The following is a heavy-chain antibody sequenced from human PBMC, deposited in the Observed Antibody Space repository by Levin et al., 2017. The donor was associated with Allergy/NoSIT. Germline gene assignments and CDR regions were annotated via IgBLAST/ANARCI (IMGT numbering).Heavy chain of an antibody. V-gene: IGHV4-59*01. CDR3: ARQGLGASADDAFDI. CDR2: IFYSGST. J-gene: IGHJ3*02. Sequence: SETLSLTCTVSGDSISYYFWNWIRQPPGKGLEWIGYIFYSGSTNYNPSLKSRVTISIDTSRNQFSLKLNSVTAADTAIYYCARQGLGASADDAFDIWGQGTMVIVSS. CDR1: GDSISYYF. D-gene: IGHD1-26*01.